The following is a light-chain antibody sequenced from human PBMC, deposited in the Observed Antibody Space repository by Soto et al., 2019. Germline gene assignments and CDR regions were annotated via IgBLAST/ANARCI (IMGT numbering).Light chain of an antibody. CDR1: SSDVGGYNY. CDR3: SSYTSSSTPYV. CDR2: DVT. J-gene: IGLJ1*01. Sequence: QSVLTQPASVSGSPGQSITISCTGTSSDVGGYNYVSWYQQHPVKAPKLMIHDVTNRPSGVSDRFSGSKSGNTASLTISGLQAEDEADYYCSSYTSSSTPYVFGTGTQLTVL. V-gene: IGLV2-14*01.